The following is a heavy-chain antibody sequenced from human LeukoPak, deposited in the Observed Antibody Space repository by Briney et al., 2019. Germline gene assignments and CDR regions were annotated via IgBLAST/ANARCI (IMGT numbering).Heavy chain of an antibody. Sequence: GGSLRLSCAASGFTFTNAWMTWARQAPGKGLEWVGRIKSKTDGGTTDYAAPVKGRFTISRDDSTNTLYLQINSLKTEDTAVYYCTLNAYSDFWGQGTLVTVSS. V-gene: IGHV3-15*01. D-gene: IGHD5-24*01. CDR1: GFTFTNAW. CDR2: IKSKTDGGTT. CDR3: TLNAYSDF. J-gene: IGHJ4*02.